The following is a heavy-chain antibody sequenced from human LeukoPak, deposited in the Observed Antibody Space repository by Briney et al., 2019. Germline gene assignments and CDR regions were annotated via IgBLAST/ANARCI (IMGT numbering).Heavy chain of an antibody. CDR2: IGTAGDT. J-gene: IGHJ6*03. V-gene: IGHV3-13*01. CDR1: GFTFSSYD. CDR3: ARVLASSLAMDV. Sequence: GGSLRLSCAASGFTFSSYDMHWVRQATGKGLEWVSAIGTAGDTYYPGSVKGRFTISRENAENSLYLQMNSLRAGDTAVYYCARVLASSLAMDVWGKGTMVTISS.